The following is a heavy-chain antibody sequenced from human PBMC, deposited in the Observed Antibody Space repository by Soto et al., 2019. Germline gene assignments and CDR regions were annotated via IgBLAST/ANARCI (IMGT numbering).Heavy chain of an antibody. D-gene: IGHD3-22*01. CDR2: ISSYGGST. CDR3: ARDPDSSGYYYFDY. V-gene: IGHV3-64*01. Sequence: EVQLVESGGGLVQPGGSLRLSCAASGFTFSSYAMHWVRQATGKGLEYVSAISSYGGSTYYANSVKGRFTISRDNSKNTLYLQMGGLRAEDMAVYYCARDPDSSGYYYFDYWGQGTLVTVSS. J-gene: IGHJ4*02. CDR1: GFTFSSYA.